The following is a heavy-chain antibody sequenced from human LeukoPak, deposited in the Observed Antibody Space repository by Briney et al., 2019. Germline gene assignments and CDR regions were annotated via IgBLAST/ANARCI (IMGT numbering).Heavy chain of an antibody. Sequence: GGSLRLSCVASGFTFSSYVMHWVRQAPGKGPEWVAVISSDGSNQYYPDSVKGQFTISRDNSKNTLYLQMNSLRAADTAVYYCVRQLTYGDYDYWGQGTLVTVSS. CDR2: ISSDGSNQ. CDR3: VRQLTYGDYDY. J-gene: IGHJ4*02. V-gene: IGHV3-30*04. CDR1: GFTFSSYV. D-gene: IGHD4-17*01.